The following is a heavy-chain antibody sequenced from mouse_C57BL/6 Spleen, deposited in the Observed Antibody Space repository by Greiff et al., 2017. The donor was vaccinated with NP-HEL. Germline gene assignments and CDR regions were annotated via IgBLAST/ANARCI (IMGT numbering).Heavy chain of an antibody. J-gene: IGHJ2*01. CDR1: GYAFTNYL. CDR2: INPGSGGT. V-gene: IGHV1-54*01. CDR3: ARRGYGSGTPFDY. D-gene: IGHD1-1*01. Sequence: QVQLKQSGAELVRPGTSVKVSCKASGYAFTNYLIEWVKQRPGQGLEWIGVINPGSGGTNYNGKFKGKATLTADKSSSTAYMQLSSLTSEDSAVYFCARRGYGSGTPFDYWGQGTTLTVSS.